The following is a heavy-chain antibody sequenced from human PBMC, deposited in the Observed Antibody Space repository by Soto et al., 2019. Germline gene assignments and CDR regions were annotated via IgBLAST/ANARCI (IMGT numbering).Heavy chain of an antibody. CDR2: ISAYNGNT. D-gene: IGHD2-21*01. Sequence: GASVKVSCKASGYTFTSYGISWVRQAPGQGLEWMGWISAYNGNTNYAQKLQGRVTMTTDTSTSTAYVELRSLRSDDTAVYYCARDYSYCGGDCYSRLTKWEYWGQGTLVTVSS. V-gene: IGHV1-18*01. CDR3: ARDYSYCGGDCYSRLTKWEY. CDR1: GYTFTSYG. J-gene: IGHJ4*02.